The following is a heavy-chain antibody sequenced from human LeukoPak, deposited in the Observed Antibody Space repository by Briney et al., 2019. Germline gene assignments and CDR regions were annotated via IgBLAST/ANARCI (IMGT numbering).Heavy chain of an antibody. CDR1: GVSISTSNYY. Sequence: SETLSLTCTVSGVSISTSNYYWVWIRQSPGKGLEWIWSMFYGGSTYYNPSLKSRVTISADTSKNQFSLKMRSVSASDTAMFYCARQGGWGGSASLFEFWGQGTLVTVSS. J-gene: IGHJ4*02. V-gene: IGHV4-39*01. CDR3: ARQGGWGGSASLFEF. D-gene: IGHD3-16*01. CDR2: MFYGGST.